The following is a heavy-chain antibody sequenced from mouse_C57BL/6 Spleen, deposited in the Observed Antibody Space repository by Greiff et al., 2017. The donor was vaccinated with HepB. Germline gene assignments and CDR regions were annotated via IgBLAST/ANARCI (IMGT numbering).Heavy chain of an antibody. V-gene: IGHV1-55*01. CDR1: GYTFTSYW. CDR2: IYPGSGST. D-gene: IGHD1-1*01. Sequence: VQLQQSGAELVKPGASVKMSCKASGYTFTSYWITWVKQRPGQGLEWIGDIYPGSGSTNYNEKFKSKATLTVDTSSSTAYMQLSSLTSEDSAVYYCARRTVVAPWAYWGQGTLVTVSA. J-gene: IGHJ3*01. CDR3: ARRTVVAPWAY.